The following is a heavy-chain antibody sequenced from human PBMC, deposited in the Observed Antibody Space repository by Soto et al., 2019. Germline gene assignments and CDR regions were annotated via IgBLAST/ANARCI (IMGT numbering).Heavy chain of an antibody. CDR2: IIGDGTTT. CDR1: GFTFSNYA. J-gene: IGHJ4*02. Sequence: EVQLLESGGGLVQPGGSLRLSCTASGFTFSNYAMNWVRQAPGKGLEWVSRIIGDGTTTAYADSVKGRFTISRDNARNTLYLQMNSLRAEDTAVYYCAKVRRYSGYEYFDYWGQGALVTVSS. V-gene: IGHV3-74*03. CDR3: AKVRRYSGYEYFDY. D-gene: IGHD5-12*01.